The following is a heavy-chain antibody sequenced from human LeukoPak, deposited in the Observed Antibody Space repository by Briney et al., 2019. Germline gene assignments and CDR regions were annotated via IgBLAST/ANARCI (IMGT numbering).Heavy chain of an antibody. J-gene: IGHJ5*02. V-gene: IGHV4-61*01. CDR2: IYYSGST. CDR1: GGSVSSGSYY. Sequence: SETLSFTCTVSGGSVSSGSYYWSWIRQPPGKGLEWIGYIYYSGSTNYNPSLKSRVTISVDTSKNQFSLKLSSVTAADTAVYYCASPRSYYDSSGYYISWGQGTLVTVSS. D-gene: IGHD3-22*01. CDR3: ASPRSYYDSSGYYIS.